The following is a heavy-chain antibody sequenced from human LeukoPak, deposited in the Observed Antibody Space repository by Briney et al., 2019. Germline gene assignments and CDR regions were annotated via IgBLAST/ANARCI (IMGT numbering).Heavy chain of an antibody. D-gene: IGHD3-22*01. CDR1: SGSVSSSSYY. J-gene: IGHJ4*02. CDR3: ARLASSGYIDY. Sequence: KPSETLSLTCTVSSGSVSSSSYYWGWIRQPPGKGLEWIGNIYYSGSTYYNPSLKSRVTVSVDTSKSQFSLKLSSVTAADTAVYYWARLASSGYIDYWGQGTLVTVSS. V-gene: IGHV4-39*01. CDR2: IYYSGST.